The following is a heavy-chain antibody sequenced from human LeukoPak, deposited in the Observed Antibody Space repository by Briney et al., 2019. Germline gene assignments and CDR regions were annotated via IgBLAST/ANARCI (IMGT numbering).Heavy chain of an antibody. D-gene: IGHD2-2*01. V-gene: IGHV3-48*03. J-gene: IGHJ6*04. CDR3: ASTSSTRPIYYYGMDV. Sequence: GGSLRLSCAASGFTFSSYEMNWVRQAPGKGLEWVSYISSSGSTIYCADSVKGRFSISRDNAKNSLYLQMNSLRAEDTAVYYCASTSSTRPIYYYGMDVWGKGTTVTVSS. CDR2: ISSSGSTI. CDR1: GFTFSSYE.